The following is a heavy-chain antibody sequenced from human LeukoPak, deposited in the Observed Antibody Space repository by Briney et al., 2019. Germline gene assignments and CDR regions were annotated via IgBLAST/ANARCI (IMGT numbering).Heavy chain of an antibody. V-gene: IGHV1-2*02. CDR1: GYTFTGYY. D-gene: IGHD5-18*01. CDR3: AGGYSYGFVGTDAFDI. J-gene: IGHJ3*02. Sequence: GASVKVSCKASGYTFTGYYMHWVRQAPGQGLEWMGWINPNSGGTNYAQKLQGRVTMTTDTSTSTAYMELRSLRSDDTAVYYCAGGYSYGFVGTDAFDIWGQGTMVTVSS. CDR2: INPNSGGT.